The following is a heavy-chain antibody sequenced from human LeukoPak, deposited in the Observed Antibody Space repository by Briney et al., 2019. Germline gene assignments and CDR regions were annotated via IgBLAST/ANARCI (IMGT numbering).Heavy chain of an antibody. V-gene: IGHV3-74*01. D-gene: IGHD1-26*01. J-gene: IGHJ5*02. CDR3: TREVETTTSLESGWFDP. Sequence: PGGSLRLSCAASGFTFSSYWMYWVRQAPGKGLVWVSRINTDGSSTRYADSVKGRFTISRDNAKNTLYLQMNSLRAEDTAVYYCTREVETTTSLESGWFDPWGQGTLVTVSS. CDR1: GFTFSSYW. CDR2: INTDGSST.